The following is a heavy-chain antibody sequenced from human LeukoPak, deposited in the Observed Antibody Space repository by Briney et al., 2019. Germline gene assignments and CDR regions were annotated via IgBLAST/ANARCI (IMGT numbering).Heavy chain of an antibody. V-gene: IGHV4-34*01. CDR3: ARGGCSSTSCPYSDWFDP. CDR2: INHSGST. CDR1: GGSFRGYY. Sequence: PSETLSLTCAVYGGSFRGYYWSWIRQPPGKGLEWIGEINHSGSTNYNPSLKSRVTISVDTSKNQFSLKLSAVTAADTAVYYCARGGCSSTSCPYSDWFDPWGQGTLVTVSS. J-gene: IGHJ5*02. D-gene: IGHD2-2*01.